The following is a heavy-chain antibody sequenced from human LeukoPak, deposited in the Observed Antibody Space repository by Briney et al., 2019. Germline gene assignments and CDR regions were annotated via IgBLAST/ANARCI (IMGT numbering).Heavy chain of an antibody. Sequence: ASVKVSCKASGYTFTSYDINWVRQATGQGLEWMGWMNPNSGNTGYAQKFQGRVTITRNTSISAAYMELSSLRSEDTAVYYCARDLLSSSWYGITYGNGYYFDYWGQGTLVTVSS. CDR3: ARDLLSSSWYGITYGNGYYFDY. V-gene: IGHV1-8*03. D-gene: IGHD6-13*01. J-gene: IGHJ4*02. CDR2: MNPNSGNT. CDR1: GYTFTSYD.